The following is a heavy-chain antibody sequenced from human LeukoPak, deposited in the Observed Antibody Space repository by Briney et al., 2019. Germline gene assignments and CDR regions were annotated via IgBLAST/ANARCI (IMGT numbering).Heavy chain of an antibody. Sequence: ASVKVSCKASGYTFTSYGISWVRQAPGQGLEWMGWISAYNGNTNYAQKLQGRVTMTTDTSTSTAYMELRSPRSDDTAVYYCARDEIAVAGVHNGFDDAFDIWGQGTMVTVSS. CDR3: ARDEIAVAGVHNGFDDAFDI. CDR1: GYTFTSYG. D-gene: IGHD6-19*01. J-gene: IGHJ3*02. V-gene: IGHV1-18*01. CDR2: ISAYNGNT.